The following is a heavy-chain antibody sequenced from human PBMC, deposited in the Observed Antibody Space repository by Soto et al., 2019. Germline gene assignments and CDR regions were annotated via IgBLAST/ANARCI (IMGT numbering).Heavy chain of an antibody. D-gene: IGHD3-22*01. CDR2: IIPIFGTA. J-gene: IGHJ3*02. CDR1: GGTFSSYA. CDR3: ARASWYYDSSGYYLTRYAFDI. Sequence: SVKVSCKASGGTFSSYAISWVRQAPGQGLEWMGGIIPIFGTANYAQKLQGRVTITADKSTSTAYMELSSLRSEDTAVYYCARASWYYDSSGYYLTRYAFDIWGQGTMVTVSS. V-gene: IGHV1-69*06.